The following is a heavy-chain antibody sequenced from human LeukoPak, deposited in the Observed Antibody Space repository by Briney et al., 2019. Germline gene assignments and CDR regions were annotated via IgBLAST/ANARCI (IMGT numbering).Heavy chain of an antibody. CDR2: ISSSSSYI. CDR3: ARDSSGWYFFDY. V-gene: IGHV3-21*01. D-gene: IGHD6-19*01. CDR1: GFTFSSYS. Sequence: GGSLRLSCAASGFTFSSYSMNWVRQAPGKGLEWVSSISSSSSYIYYADSVKGRFTISRDNAKNSLYLQMNSLRAEDTAVYYCARDSSGWYFFDYWGQGTLVTVSS. J-gene: IGHJ4*02.